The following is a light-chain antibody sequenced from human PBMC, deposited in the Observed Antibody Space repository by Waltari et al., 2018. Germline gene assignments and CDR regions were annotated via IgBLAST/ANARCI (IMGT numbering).Light chain of an antibody. CDR1: QSVSSNY. V-gene: IGKV3-20*01. CDR2: GAS. CDR3: QQYGSSPRT. J-gene: IGKJ1*01. Sequence: EIVLTQSPGTLSLSPGERATLSCRASQSVSSNYLAWYQQKPGQAPRLLIYGASSRATGIPDRFSGSGSGTDFTLTISRLEPEDCAVYYCQQYGSSPRTFGQGTEVEIK.